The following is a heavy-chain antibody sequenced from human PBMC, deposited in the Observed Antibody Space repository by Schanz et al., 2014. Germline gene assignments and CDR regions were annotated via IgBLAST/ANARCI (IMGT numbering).Heavy chain of an antibody. CDR2: MWNDGIKT. V-gene: IGHV3-33*01. CDR1: GFTFSKYG. Sequence: QVQLVESGGGVVQPGRSLRLSCAASGFTFSKYGVHWVRQAPGKGLEWVAVMWNDGIKTHYADSGKGRFTISRDNGKNSLYLQMNSLRAEDTAVYYCARRNFYDKSAAFDYWGQGSLVTVSS. CDR3: ARRNFYDKSAAFDY. J-gene: IGHJ4*02. D-gene: IGHD3-9*01.